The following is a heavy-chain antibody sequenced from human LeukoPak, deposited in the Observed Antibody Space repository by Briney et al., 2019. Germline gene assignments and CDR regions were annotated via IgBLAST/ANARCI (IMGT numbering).Heavy chain of an antibody. CDR2: ISTYNGNT. D-gene: IGHD3-10*01. Sequence: ASVKVSCKASGYTFTSYGISWVRQAPGQGLEWVGWISTYNGNTNYAQKLQGRVTMTTDTSTSTAYMELRSLRSDDTALYYCARQSAITMVRGVYKYWGQGTLVTVSS. CDR3: ARQSAITMVRGVYKY. CDR1: GYTFTSYG. J-gene: IGHJ4*02. V-gene: IGHV1-18*01.